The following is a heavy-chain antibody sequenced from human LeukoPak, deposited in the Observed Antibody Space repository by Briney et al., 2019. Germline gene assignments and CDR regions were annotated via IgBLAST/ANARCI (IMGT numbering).Heavy chain of an antibody. CDR2: INPGGGVT. D-gene: IGHD1-26*01. CDR1: GYSFTTYY. V-gene: IGHV1-46*01. CDR3: ARDVSVGPTPIDF. J-gene: IGHJ4*02. Sequence: ASVKVSCKASGYSFTTYYIHWVRQAPGQGLQWMGMINPGGGVTLYAQKFQGRVTMTRDTFTSTVYMELSSLRSEDTAVYFCARDVSVGPTPIDFWGQGTLVTVSS.